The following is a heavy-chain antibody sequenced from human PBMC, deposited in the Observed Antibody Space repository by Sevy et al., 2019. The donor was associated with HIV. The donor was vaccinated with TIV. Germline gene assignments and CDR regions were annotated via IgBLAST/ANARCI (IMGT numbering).Heavy chain of an antibody. J-gene: IGHJ3*02. CDR3: ARGEMATIGAFDI. CDR1: GFTFSSYA. D-gene: IGHD5-12*01. CDR2: ISSSSSYI. Sequence: GGSLRLSCAASGFTFSSYAMHWVRQAPGKGLEWVSSISSSSSYIYYADSVKGRFTISRDNAKNSLYLQMNSLRAEDTAVYYCARGEMATIGAFDIWGQGTMVTVSS. V-gene: IGHV3-21*01.